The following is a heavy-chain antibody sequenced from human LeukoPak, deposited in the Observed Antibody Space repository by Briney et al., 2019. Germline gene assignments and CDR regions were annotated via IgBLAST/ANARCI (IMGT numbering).Heavy chain of an antibody. V-gene: IGHV1-69*01. J-gene: IGHJ4*02. D-gene: IGHD6-13*01. Sequence: ASVKVSCKASGGTFSSYAISWVRQAPGQGREWMGGIIPIFGTANYAQKFQGRVTITADESTSTAYMELSSLRSEDTAVYYCAREGGLSSSWFDYWGQGTLVTVSS. CDR3: AREGGLSSSWFDY. CDR2: IIPIFGTA. CDR1: GGTFSSYA.